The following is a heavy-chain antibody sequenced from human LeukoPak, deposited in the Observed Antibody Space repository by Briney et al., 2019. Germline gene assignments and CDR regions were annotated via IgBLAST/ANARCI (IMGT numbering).Heavy chain of an antibody. J-gene: IGHJ4*02. Sequence: GGSLRLSCAASGFTFSYYSMNWVRQAPGKGLEWVSHISGSSTYTNYADSVKGRFTISRDNANNSLYLQMNSLTAEDTAVFYCARVGSRGYYFDYWGQGTLVSVSS. CDR3: ARVGSRGYYFDY. CDR1: GFTFSYYS. V-gene: IGHV3-21*05. CDR2: ISGSSTYT. D-gene: IGHD1-26*01.